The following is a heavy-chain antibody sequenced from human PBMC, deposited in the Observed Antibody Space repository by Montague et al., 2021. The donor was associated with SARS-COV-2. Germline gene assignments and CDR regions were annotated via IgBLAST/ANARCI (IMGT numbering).Heavy chain of an antibody. CDR2: IYYSGST. J-gene: IGHJ4*02. Sequence: SETLSLTCTVSGGSISSYYWSWIRQPPGKGLEWIGYIYYSGSTNXNPSLKSRVTISVDTSKNQFSLKLSSVTAADTAVYYCARSTQLWLRLSDCYFDYWGQGTLVTVSS. CDR1: GGSISSYY. D-gene: IGHD5-18*01. CDR3: ARSTQLWLRLSDCYFDY. V-gene: IGHV4-59*12.